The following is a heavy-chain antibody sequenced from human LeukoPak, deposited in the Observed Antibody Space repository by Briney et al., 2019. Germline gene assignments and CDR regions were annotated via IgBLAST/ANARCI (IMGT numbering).Heavy chain of an antibody. D-gene: IGHD3-10*01. CDR1: GGSFSGYY. J-gene: IGHJ6*04. CDR3: ASLYGSGSYHSYYYGMDV. V-gene: IGHV4-34*01. Sequence: SETLSLTCVVYGGSFSGYYWSWIRQPPGKGLEWIGEIYHRGSANYNPSLKSRVSISVDTSKNQFSLKLSSVTAADTAVYYCASLYGSGSYHSYYYGMDVWGRGTTVTVSS. CDR2: IYHRGSA.